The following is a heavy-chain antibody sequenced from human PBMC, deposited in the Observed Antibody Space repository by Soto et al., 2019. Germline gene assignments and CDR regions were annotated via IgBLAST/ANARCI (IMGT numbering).Heavy chain of an antibody. D-gene: IGHD4-17*01. CDR2: ISYDGSNK. V-gene: IGHV3-30-3*01. CDR1: GFTFSSYA. Sequence: ESGGGVVQPGRSLRLSCAASGFTFSSYAMHWVRQAPGKGLEWVAVISYDGSNKYYADSVKGRFTISRDNSKNTLYLQMNSLRAEDTAVYYCARSYGGNSVDYWGQGTLVTVSS. CDR3: ARSYGGNSVDY. J-gene: IGHJ4*02.